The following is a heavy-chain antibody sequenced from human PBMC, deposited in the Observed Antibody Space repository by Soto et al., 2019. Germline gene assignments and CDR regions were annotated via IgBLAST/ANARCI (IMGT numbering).Heavy chain of an antibody. D-gene: IGHD2-15*01. CDR1: GGTFSSYA. J-gene: IGHJ6*02. CDR3: ASLSRFLLYPDYYYGMDV. CDR2: IIPIFGTA. Sequence: VASVKVSCKASGGTFSSYAISWVRQAPGQGLEWMGGIIPIFGTANYAQKFQGRVTITADESTSTAYMELSSLRSEDTAVYYCASLSRFLLYPDYYYGMDVWGQGTTVTVSS. V-gene: IGHV1-69*13.